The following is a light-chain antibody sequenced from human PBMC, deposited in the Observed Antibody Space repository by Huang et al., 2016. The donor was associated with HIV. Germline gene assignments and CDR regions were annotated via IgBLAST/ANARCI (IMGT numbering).Light chain of an antibody. J-gene: IGKJ1*01. CDR2: GAS. CDR1: QSVSNNY. V-gene: IGKV3-20*01. CDR3: QQYGSSPKT. Sequence: EIVLTQSPGTLSLSPGERATLPCRASQSVSNNYLDWYQQKPGQAPRLLIYGASSRATGIPDRVSGSGSGTDFTLTISRLEPEDFAVFYCQQYGSSPKTFGQGTKVEI.